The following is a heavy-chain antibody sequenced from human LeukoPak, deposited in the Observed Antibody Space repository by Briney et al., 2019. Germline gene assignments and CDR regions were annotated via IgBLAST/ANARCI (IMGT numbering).Heavy chain of an antibody. D-gene: IGHD5-18*01. CDR3: ARQKARGYSYGPSYYFDY. J-gene: IGHJ4*02. Sequence: SVKVSCKASGYTFTSYYMHWVRQAPGQGLEWMGGIIPIFGTANYAQKFQGRVTITTDESTSTAYMELSSLRSEDTAVYYCARQKARGYSYGPSYYFDYWGQGTLVTVSS. CDR1: GYTFTSYY. V-gene: IGHV1-69*05. CDR2: IIPIFGTA.